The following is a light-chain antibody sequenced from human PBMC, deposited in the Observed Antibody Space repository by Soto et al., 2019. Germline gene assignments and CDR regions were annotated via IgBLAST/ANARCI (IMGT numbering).Light chain of an antibody. CDR3: SSYTSCRNWV. J-gene: IGLJ3*02. Sequence: QSALTQPASVSGSPGQSITISCTGTSSDVGAYNYVSWYQQHSGKAPKLIIYEVTNRPSGVSNRFSASKSGNTASLAIFGLQAEDEADYYSSSYTSCRNWVFGGGPKLTVL. CDR2: EVT. CDR1: SSDVGAYNY. V-gene: IGLV2-14*01.